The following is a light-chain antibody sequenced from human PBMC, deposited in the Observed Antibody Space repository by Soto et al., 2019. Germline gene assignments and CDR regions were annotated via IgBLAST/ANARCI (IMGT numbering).Light chain of an antibody. CDR3: GTWNAGLISSMM. V-gene: IGLV1-51*01. J-gene: IGLJ3*02. CDR1: ASNIGNSF. Sequence: QSVLTQPPSVSAAPGQMVTISCSGTASNIGNSFVSWYQQLPGTAPKLLIYDNNKRPSGIPDRFSGSKSGTSATLGITGLQTGDEADYYCGTWNAGLISSMMFGGGTKLTVL. CDR2: DNN.